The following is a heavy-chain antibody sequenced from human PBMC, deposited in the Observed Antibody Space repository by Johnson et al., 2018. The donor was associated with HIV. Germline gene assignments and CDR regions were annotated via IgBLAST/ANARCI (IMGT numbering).Heavy chain of an antibody. CDR1: AFSFSNYA. V-gene: IGHV3-30-3*01. Sequence: QVQLVESGGGVVRPWRSLRLSCAASAFSFSNYAMGWVRQAPGKGLEWVAVISNDGSKKYDADSVKGRFTIFRDNSKNTLYLQMHSLRAEDTAVYYCARDPDIWGQGTMVTVSS. CDR2: ISNDGSKK. CDR3: ARDPDI. J-gene: IGHJ3*02.